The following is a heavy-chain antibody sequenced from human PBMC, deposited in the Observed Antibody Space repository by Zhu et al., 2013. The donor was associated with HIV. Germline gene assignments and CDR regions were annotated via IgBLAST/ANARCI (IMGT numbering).Heavy chain of an antibody. CDR1: GGSISSDDYF. CDR3: VRRLIVVTSTWLRGGAVASIDY. CDR2: INHSGNT. J-gene: IGHJ4*02. Sequence: QVQLQESGPGLVKPSQTLSLTCTVSGGSISSDDYFWSWIRQSPGKGLEWIGDINHSGNTNYNPSLKSRVTISVETSKNQFSLDLNSVTAADTAVYYCVRRLIVVTSTWLRGGAVASIDYWGQGSLVTVSS. D-gene: IGHD1-26*01. V-gene: IGHV4-30-4*01.